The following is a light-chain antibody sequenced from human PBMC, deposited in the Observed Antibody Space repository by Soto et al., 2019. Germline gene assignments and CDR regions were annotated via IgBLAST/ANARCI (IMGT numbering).Light chain of an antibody. Sequence: QAVVTQPPSVSAAPGQTVTITCSGSSSNIGSNWLSWYQQLPGTAPKLLIYENNKRPSGIPDRFSGSKSGTSATLGITGLQTGDEADYYCGTWDSSLSAGVFGPGTKVTVL. CDR1: SSNIGSNW. J-gene: IGLJ1*01. V-gene: IGLV1-51*02. CDR2: ENN. CDR3: GTWDSSLSAGV.